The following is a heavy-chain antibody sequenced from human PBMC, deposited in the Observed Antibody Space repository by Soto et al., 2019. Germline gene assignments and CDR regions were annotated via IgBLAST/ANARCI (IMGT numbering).Heavy chain of an antibody. CDR1: GGTFSSYA. D-gene: IGHD4-4*01. CDR2: IIPIFGTA. CDR3: ARDGGVYDYSPFDY. J-gene: IGHJ4*02. V-gene: IGHV1-69*12. Sequence: QVQLVQSGAEVKKPGSSVKVSCKASGGTFSSYAISWGRQAPGQGLEWMGGIIPIFGTADYAQKFQGRGTITADESTSTAYMELSSLRSEDTAVYYCARDGGVYDYSPFDYWGQGTLVTVSS.